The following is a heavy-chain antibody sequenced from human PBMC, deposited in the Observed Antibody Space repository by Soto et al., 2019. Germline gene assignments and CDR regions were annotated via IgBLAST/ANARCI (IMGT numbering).Heavy chain of an antibody. D-gene: IGHD1-7*01. J-gene: IGHJ4*02. CDR2: IYPGDSDT. CDR3: ATAPTGTIHPHYLDH. Sequence: GESLKISWMGSGYSFTDYWIGWVLHMPGKGLEWMGIIYPGDSDTRYSPSFQGQVTISADNSISTAYLQWRSLRASDTAMYYCATAPTGTIHPHYLDHLGQGALVTVFS. CDR1: GYSFTDYW. V-gene: IGHV5-51*01.